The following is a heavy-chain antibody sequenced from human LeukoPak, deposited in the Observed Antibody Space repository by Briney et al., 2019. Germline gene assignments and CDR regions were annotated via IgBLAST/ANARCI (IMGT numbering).Heavy chain of an antibody. J-gene: IGHJ4*02. CDR1: GGTFSSYA. CDR3: ARGLASGHLDY. D-gene: IGHD3-10*01. Sequence: ASVKVSCKASGGTFSSYAISWVRQAPGQGLEWMGRIIPILGIANYAQKFQGRVTITADKSTSTAYMELSSLTSEETAVYYCARGLASGHLDYWGQGTLVTVSS. CDR2: IIPILGIA. V-gene: IGHV1-69*04.